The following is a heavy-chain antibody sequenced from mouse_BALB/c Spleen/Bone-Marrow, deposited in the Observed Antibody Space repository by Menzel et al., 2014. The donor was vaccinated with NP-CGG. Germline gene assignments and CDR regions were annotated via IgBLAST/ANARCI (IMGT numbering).Heavy chain of an antibody. Sequence: VQLQQSGPELVKPGASVRISCKAAGYTFTSYYIHWVKQRPGQGLEWIGRIYPGNVNTKYNEKFKGKATLTADKSSSTAYFLLSSLTSEDSAVYFCAREANWNFDYWGQGTTLTVSS. J-gene: IGHJ2*01. CDR1: GYTFTSYY. CDR2: IYPGNVNT. CDR3: AREANWNFDY. V-gene: IGHV1S56*01. D-gene: IGHD4-1*01.